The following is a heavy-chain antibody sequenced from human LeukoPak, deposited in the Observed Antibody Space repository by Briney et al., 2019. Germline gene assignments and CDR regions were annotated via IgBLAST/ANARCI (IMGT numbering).Heavy chain of an antibody. V-gene: IGHV5-51*01. J-gene: IGHJ3*02. Sequence: GESLKISCQGSGYTFTSYWIAWVRQMPGEGLEWMGTIYPGDSDTRYSPSFQGQATISADKSISTAFLQWSSLKASDSAMYYCASLRSYSDAIDIWGQGTMVTVSS. CDR2: IYPGDSDT. CDR3: ASLRSYSDAIDI. CDR1: GYTFTSYW. D-gene: IGHD2-21*01.